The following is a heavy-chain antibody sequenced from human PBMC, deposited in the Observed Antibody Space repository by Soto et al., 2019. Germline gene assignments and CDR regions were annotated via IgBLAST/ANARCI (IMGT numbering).Heavy chain of an antibody. D-gene: IGHD3-22*01. CDR3: AREGSSGYYGAFDI. J-gene: IGHJ3*02. V-gene: IGHV1-69*02. CDR2: LIPLLGIA. CDR1: GGTVSSYT. Sequence: QVQLVQSGAEVKKPGSSVKVSCKASGGTVSSYTISWVRQAPGQGREWMGRLIPLLGIANYAQKFQGRVTITADKSTSTAYMELSSLRSEDTAVYYCAREGSSGYYGAFDIWGQGTMVTVSS.